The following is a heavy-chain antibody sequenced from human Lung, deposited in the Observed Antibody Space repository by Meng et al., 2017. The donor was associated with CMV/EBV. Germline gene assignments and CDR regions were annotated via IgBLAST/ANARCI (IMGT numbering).Heavy chain of an antibody. V-gene: IGHV4-4*02. J-gene: IGHJ4*02. D-gene: IGHD2-21*02. CDR1: GGSTSSSNW. CDR2: IYHSGST. Sequence: QGQRQGSGQGRVKPSGTLSLTSAVSGGSTSSSNWWSWVRQPPGKGLEWIGEIYHSGSTNYNPSLKSRVTISVDKSKNQFSLKLSSVTAADTAVYYCARVVTALWGYYFDYWGQGTLVTVSS. CDR3: ARVVTALWGYYFDY.